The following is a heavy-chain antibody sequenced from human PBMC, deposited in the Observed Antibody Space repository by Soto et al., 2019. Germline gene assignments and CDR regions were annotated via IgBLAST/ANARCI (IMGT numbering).Heavy chain of an antibody. D-gene: IGHD2-15*01. CDR1: GGSITSSSYS. J-gene: IGHJ4*02. Sequence: PSETLSLTCAVSGGSITSSSYSWGWVRQPPGKGLEWIATFYYSENTHYNPSLKSRVTISVDTSKNQFSLMLTSVTAADTAVYYCARRVVVVAAIPFDYWGQGTLVTVSS. CDR2: FYYSENT. CDR3: ARRVVVVAAIPFDY. V-gene: IGHV4-39*01.